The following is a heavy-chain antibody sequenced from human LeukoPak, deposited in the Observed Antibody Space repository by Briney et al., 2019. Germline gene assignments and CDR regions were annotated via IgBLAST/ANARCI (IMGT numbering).Heavy chain of an antibody. CDR2: INAGNGNT. V-gene: IGHV1-3*01. CDR3: ARDSVDTAMPRY. J-gene: IGHJ4*02. CDR1: XTXXSYG. Sequence: XTXXSYGMHWXRQAPXXRXEWMGWINAGNGNTKYSQKFQGRVTITRDTFASTAYMELSSLRSEDTAVYYCARDSVDTAMPRYWGQGTLVTVFS. D-gene: IGHD5-18*01.